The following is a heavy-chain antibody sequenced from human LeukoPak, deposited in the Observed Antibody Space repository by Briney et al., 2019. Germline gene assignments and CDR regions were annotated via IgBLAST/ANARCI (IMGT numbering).Heavy chain of an antibody. CDR3: AIFVGQQLVLMGATEAVYFDY. CDR2: IYYSGST. D-gene: IGHD6-13*01. V-gene: IGHV4-39*01. J-gene: IGHJ4*02. CDR1: GGSISSSSYY. Sequence: PSETLSLTCTVSGGSISSSSYYWGWIRQPPGKRLEWIGSIYYSGSTYYNPSLKSRVTISVDTSKNQFSLKLSSVTAADTAVYYCAIFVGQQLVLMGATEAVYFDYWGQGTLVTVSS.